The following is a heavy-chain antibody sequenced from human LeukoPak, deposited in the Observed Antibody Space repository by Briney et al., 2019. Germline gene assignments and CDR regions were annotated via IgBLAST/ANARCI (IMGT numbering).Heavy chain of an antibody. J-gene: IGHJ4*02. CDR1: GFTFSSYA. V-gene: IGHV3-30*04. CDR3: ARDSEITMVRGVIDY. CDR2: ISYDGSNK. D-gene: IGHD3-10*01. Sequence: PGGSLRLSCAASGFTFSSYAMHWVRQAPGKGLEWVAVISYDGSNKYYADSVKGRFTTSRDNSKNTLYLQMNSLRAEDTAVYYCARDSEITMVRGVIDYWGQGTLVTVSS.